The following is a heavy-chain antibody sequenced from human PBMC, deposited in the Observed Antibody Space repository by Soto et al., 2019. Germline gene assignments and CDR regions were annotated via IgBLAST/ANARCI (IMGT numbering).Heavy chain of an antibody. Sequence: SETLSLTCTVSGGSISSGDYYWSWIRQPPGKGLEWIGYIYYSGSTYYNPSLKSRVTISVDTSKNQFSLKLSSVTAADTAVYYCARFPYNWNYVGGGMDVWGQGTTVTVSS. CDR3: ARFPYNWNYVGGGMDV. V-gene: IGHV4-30-4*01. CDR2: IYYSGST. D-gene: IGHD1-7*01. J-gene: IGHJ6*02. CDR1: GGSISSGDYY.